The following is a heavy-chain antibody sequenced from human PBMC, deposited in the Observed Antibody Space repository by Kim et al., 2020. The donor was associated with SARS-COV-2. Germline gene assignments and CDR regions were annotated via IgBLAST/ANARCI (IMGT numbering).Heavy chain of an antibody. CDR1: LSPFPSSP. Sequence: ASVKVSCTASLSPFPSSPLPWFRPAPGPGLEWMGWINTPTGNPTYAPGFPGPFVFSLDTSVRTAYLQLSSLKAEDTAVYYCAGAIAPAGPGYYFDYWGQGTLVTVSS. V-gene: IGHV7-4-1*02. CDR3: AGAIAPAGPGYYFDY. J-gene: IGHJ4*02. CDR2: INTPTGNP. D-gene: IGHD6-25*01.